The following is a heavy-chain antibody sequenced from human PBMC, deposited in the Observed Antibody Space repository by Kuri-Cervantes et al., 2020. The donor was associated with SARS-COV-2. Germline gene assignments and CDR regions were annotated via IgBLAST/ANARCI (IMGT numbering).Heavy chain of an antibody. D-gene: IGHD5-18*01. J-gene: IGHJ4*02. CDR2: INSDGSST. V-gene: IGHV3-74*01. Sequence: GESLKISCAASGFTFSSYWMHWVRQAPGKGLVWVSRINSDGSSTSYADSVKGRFTISRDNAKNTLYLQMNSLRAEDTAVCYCARDGAGSNYGFDYWGQGTLVTVSS. CDR3: ARDGAGSNYGFDY. CDR1: GFTFSSYW.